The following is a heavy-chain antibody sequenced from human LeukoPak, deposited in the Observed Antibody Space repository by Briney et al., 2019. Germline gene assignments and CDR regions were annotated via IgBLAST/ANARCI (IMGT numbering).Heavy chain of an antibody. Sequence: ASVKVSCKASGYTFTGYYMHWARQAPGQGLEWMGRINPNSGGTNYAQKFQGRVTMTRDTSISTAYMELSRLRSDDTAVYYCARDGPLIWFGESLTLYWGQGTLVTVSS. J-gene: IGHJ4*02. CDR3: ARDGPLIWFGESLTLY. V-gene: IGHV1-2*06. D-gene: IGHD3-10*01. CDR2: INPNSGGT. CDR1: GYTFTGYY.